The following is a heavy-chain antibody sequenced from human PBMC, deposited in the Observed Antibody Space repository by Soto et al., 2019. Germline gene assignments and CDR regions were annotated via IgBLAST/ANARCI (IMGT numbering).Heavy chain of an antibody. J-gene: IGHJ6*03. CDR2: IKQDGSEK. CDR3: AKSIFGVVSAPADMDV. Sequence: GGSLRLSCAASGFTFSSYWMSWVRQAPGKGLEWVANIKQDGSEKYYVDSVKGRFTISRDNAKNSLYLQMNSLRAEDTAVYYCAKSIFGVVSAPADMDVWGKGTTVTVS. D-gene: IGHD3-3*01. CDR1: GFTFSSYW. V-gene: IGHV3-7*03.